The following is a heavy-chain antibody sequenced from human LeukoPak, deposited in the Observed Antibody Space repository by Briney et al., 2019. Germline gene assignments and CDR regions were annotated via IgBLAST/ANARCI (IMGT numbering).Heavy chain of an antibody. CDR1: GYSFTSYW. Sequence: GESLKISCKGSGYSFTSYWIGWVRQMPGKGLEWMGFIYPGDSDTRYSPSFQGQVTISADKSISTAYLQWSSLQASDTAMHYCARAIGTSQFYFYYGMDVWGQGTTVTVSS. D-gene: IGHD2-2*01. J-gene: IGHJ6*02. V-gene: IGHV5-51*01. CDR2: IYPGDSDT. CDR3: ARAIGTSQFYFYYGMDV.